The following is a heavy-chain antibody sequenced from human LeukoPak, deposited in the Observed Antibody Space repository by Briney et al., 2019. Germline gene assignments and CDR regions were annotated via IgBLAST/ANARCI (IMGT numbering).Heavy chain of an antibody. CDR1: GFTFSGYY. Sequence: GGSLRLSCAASGFTFSGYYMSWIRQVPGKGLEWVSYIGRSGTTIHYADSVKGRFTISWDNAKKSLYLQMNSLRADDTAVYYCARSARLMKGVVEVTALDDWGQGTLVTVSS. CDR3: ARSARLMKGVVEVTALDD. D-gene: IGHD3-3*01. J-gene: IGHJ4*02. V-gene: IGHV3-11*04. CDR2: IGRSGTTI.